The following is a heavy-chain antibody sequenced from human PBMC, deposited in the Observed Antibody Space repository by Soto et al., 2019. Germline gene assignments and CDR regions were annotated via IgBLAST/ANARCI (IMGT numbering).Heavy chain of an antibody. CDR3: ASPLTYYYGSGSYYSVRYFDY. Sequence: ASVKVSCKASGYTFTSYAMHWVRQAPGQRLEWMGWINAGNGNTKYSQKFQGRVTITRDTSASTAYMELSSLRSEDTAVYYCASPLTYYYGSGSYYSVRYFDYWGQGTLVTVS. V-gene: IGHV1-3*01. D-gene: IGHD3-10*01. CDR2: INAGNGNT. CDR1: GYTFTSYA. J-gene: IGHJ4*02.